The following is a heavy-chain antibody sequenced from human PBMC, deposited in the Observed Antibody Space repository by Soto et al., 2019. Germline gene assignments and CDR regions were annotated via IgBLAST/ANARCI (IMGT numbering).Heavy chain of an antibody. CDR1: RFTFSMHW. Sequence: RLSCEASRFTFSMHWMSWVRQAPGKGLEWVANIKQDGGEKYYVGSVKGRFTISRDNAKNSLYLQMNSLRAEDTAVYYCVREGPLGYWGQGTLVTVSS. J-gene: IGHJ4*02. V-gene: IGHV3-7*01. CDR2: IKQDGGEK. CDR3: VREGPLGY. D-gene: IGHD6-6*01.